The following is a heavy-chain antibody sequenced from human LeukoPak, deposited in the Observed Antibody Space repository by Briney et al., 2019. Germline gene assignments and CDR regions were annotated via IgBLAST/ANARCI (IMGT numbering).Heavy chain of an antibody. J-gene: IGHJ4*02. CDR1: GGSVSSSYY. D-gene: IGHD6-19*01. Sequence: SETLSLTCTVSGGSVSSSYYWGWIRQPPGKGLEWNGYIYHSGSTYYNPSLKSRVTISVDRSKNQFSLKLSSVTAADTAVYYCARDPSSGWWYYFDYWGQGTLVTVSS. CDR2: IYHSGST. V-gene: IGHV4-39*07. CDR3: ARDPSSGWWYYFDY.